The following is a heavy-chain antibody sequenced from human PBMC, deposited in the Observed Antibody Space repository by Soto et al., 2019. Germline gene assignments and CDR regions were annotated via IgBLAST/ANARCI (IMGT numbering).Heavy chain of an antibody. D-gene: IGHD3-9*01. CDR3: ARGGVAGYDILTRYYLDAFDI. CDR1: GFTFSSYS. Sequence: EVQLVESGGGLVKPGGSLRLSCAASGFTFSSYSMNWVRQAPGKGLEWVSSISSSSSYIYYAYSVKGRFTISRDNAKNSKYLQMNSLRAEDTAVYYCARGGVAGYDILTRYYLDAFDIWGQGTMVTVSS. V-gene: IGHV3-21*01. CDR2: ISSSSSYI. J-gene: IGHJ3*02.